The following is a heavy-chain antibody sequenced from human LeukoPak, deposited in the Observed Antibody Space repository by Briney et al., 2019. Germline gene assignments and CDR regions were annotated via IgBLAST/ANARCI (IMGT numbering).Heavy chain of an antibody. CDR2: ISGSGGST. D-gene: IGHD4-23*01. Sequence: GGSLRLSCAASGFTFSSYAMSCVRQAPGKGLEWVSAISGSGGSTYYADSVKGRFTISRDNSKNTLYLQMNSLRAEDTAVYYCAKATVVTPIFDYWGQGTLVTVSS. J-gene: IGHJ4*02. V-gene: IGHV3-23*01. CDR1: GFTFSSYA. CDR3: AKATVVTPIFDY.